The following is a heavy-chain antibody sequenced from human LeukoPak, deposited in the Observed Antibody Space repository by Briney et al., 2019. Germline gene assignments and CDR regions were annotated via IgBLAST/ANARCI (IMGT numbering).Heavy chain of an antibody. Sequence: GGSLRLSCAASGFTFDDYAMHWVRQAPGKGLEWVAFIRDDGSNKYYADSVKGRFTISRDNSKNTLYLQMNSLRAEDTAVYYCAKDNYDFWSGRYFDYWGQGTLVTVSS. CDR1: GFTFDDYA. D-gene: IGHD3-3*01. CDR3: AKDNYDFWSGRYFDY. J-gene: IGHJ4*02. V-gene: IGHV3-30*02. CDR2: IRDDGSNK.